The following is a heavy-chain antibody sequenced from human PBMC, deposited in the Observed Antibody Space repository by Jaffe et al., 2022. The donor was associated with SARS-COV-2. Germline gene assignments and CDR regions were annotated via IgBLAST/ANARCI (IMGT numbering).Heavy chain of an antibody. V-gene: IGHV1-2*02. CDR1: GYTFTGYY. CDR3: AWLSLDYYDSSGYWGLDAFDI. D-gene: IGHD3-22*01. CDR2: INPNSGGT. Sequence: QVQLVQSGAEVKKPGASVKVSCKASGYTFTGYYMHWVRQAPGQGLEWMGWINPNSGGTNYAQKFQGRVTMTRDTSISTAYMELSRLRSDDTAVYYCAWLSLDYYDSSGYWGLDAFDIWGQGTMVTVSS. J-gene: IGHJ3*02.